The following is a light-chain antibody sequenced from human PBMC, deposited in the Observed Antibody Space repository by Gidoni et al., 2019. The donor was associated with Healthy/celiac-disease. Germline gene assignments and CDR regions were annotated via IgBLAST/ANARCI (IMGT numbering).Light chain of an antibody. V-gene: IGKV1-33*01. CDR2: DVA. CDR3: QQYDNLPPMCS. CDR1: QDISNY. J-gene: IGKJ2*04. Sequence: DIQMTQSPPSLSASVGDRVTITCQASQDISNYLNWYQQKPGKDPKLLIYDVANLETGVPSRLSGSGSGTDFTFTISSLQPEDIATYYCQQYDNLPPMCSFGQGTKLEIK.